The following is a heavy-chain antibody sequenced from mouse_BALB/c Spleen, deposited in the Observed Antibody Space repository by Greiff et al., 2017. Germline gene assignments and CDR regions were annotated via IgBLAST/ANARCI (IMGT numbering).Heavy chain of an antibody. CDR3: ASDGYEAWFAY. CDR2: IDTSDSYT. CDR1: GYTFTDYW. Sequence: VQLQQPGAELVMPGASVKMSCKASGYTFTDYWMHWVKQRPGQGLEWIGAIDTSDSYTSYNQKFKGKATLTVDESSSTAYMQLSSLTSEDTAVYYCASDGYEAWFAYWGQGTLVTVSA. V-gene: IGHV1-69*01. J-gene: IGHJ3*01. D-gene: IGHD2-3*01.